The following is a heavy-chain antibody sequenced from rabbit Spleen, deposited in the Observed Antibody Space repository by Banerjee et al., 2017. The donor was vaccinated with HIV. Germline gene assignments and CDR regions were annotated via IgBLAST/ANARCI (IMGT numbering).Heavy chain of an antibody. V-gene: IGHV1S40*01. J-gene: IGHJ4*01. D-gene: IGHD5-1*01. Sequence: QSLEESGGDLVKPGASLTLTCTASGIDLSSGGISWVRQAPGKGLEWIGCIGAGSSGSTYYASWAKGRFTISKTSSTTVTLQMTSLTAADTATYFCARDVDGGGTYELRYYHLWGPGTLVTVS. CDR3: ARDVDGGGTYELRYYHL. CDR2: IGAGSSGST. CDR1: GIDLSSGG.